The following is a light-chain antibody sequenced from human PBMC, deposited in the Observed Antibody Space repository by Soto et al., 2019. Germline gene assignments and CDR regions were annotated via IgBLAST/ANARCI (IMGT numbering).Light chain of an antibody. CDR2: HAS. CDR3: QPRSNWPPIT. V-gene: IGKV3-11*01. Sequence: EIVLTKSAATLSFSPGERATLSCRASQSISNYLAWYQPKPGQAPRLLIYHASNRATGTPARFSGSGSGTHFTLTISSLEPEDFAVYYCQPRSNWPPITFGQGTRLEIK. J-gene: IGKJ5*01. CDR1: QSISNY.